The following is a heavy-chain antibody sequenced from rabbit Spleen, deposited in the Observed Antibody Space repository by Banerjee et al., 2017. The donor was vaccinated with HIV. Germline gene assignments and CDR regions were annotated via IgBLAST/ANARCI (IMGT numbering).Heavy chain of an antibody. Sequence: LEASGGGLVKPGASLTLTCTASGFSFSSGYDMCWVRQAPGKGLEWIACIGTGFGDTYYANWAKGRFTISKTSSTTVTLQMTSLTAADTATYFCARDLPGIIGWNFNLWGPGTLVTVS. D-gene: IGHD1-1*01. J-gene: IGHJ4*01. V-gene: IGHV1S40*01. CDR2: IGTGFGDT. CDR3: ARDLPGIIGWNFNL. CDR1: GFSFSSGYD.